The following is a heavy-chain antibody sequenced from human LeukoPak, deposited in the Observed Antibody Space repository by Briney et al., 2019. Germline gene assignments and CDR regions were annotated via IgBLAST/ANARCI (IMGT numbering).Heavy chain of an antibody. CDR3: AKDPHDYGDYVELGY. J-gene: IGHJ4*02. CDR2: IIPIFGTA. CDR1: GGTFSSYA. D-gene: IGHD4-17*01. Sequence: SVKVSCKASGGTFSSYAISWVRQAPGQGLEWTGGIIPIFGTADYAQKFQGRVTITADESTSTVYMELSSLRAEDTAVYYCAKDPHDYGDYVELGYWGQGTLVTVSS. V-gene: IGHV1-69*01.